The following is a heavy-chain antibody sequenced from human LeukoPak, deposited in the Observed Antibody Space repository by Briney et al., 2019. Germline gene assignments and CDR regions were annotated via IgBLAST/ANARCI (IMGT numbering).Heavy chain of an antibody. Sequence: PSETLSLTCAVYGGSFSGYYWSWIRQPPGKGLEWIGEINHSGSTNYNPSLKSRVTISVDTSKNQLSLKLSSVTAADTAVYYCARAGGYSYGYDYWGQGTLVTVSS. D-gene: IGHD5-18*01. J-gene: IGHJ4*02. CDR3: ARAGGYSYGYDY. CDR1: GGSFSGYY. CDR2: INHSGST. V-gene: IGHV4-34*01.